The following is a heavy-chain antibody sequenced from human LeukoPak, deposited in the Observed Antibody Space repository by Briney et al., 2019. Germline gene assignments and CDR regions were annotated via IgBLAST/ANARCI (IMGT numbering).Heavy chain of an antibody. D-gene: IGHD2-2*01. Sequence: GGSLRLSCAASGFTVSSNYMCWVRQAPGKGLEWVSVIYSGGSTYYADSVKGRFTISRDNSKNTLYLQMNSLRAEDTAVYYCAREKYPYGMDVWGQGTTVTVSS. J-gene: IGHJ6*02. CDR3: AREKYPYGMDV. V-gene: IGHV3-66*01. CDR2: IYSGGST. CDR1: GFTVSSNY.